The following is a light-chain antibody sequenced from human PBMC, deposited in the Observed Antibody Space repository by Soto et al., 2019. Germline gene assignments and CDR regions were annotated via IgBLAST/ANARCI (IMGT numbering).Light chain of an antibody. Sequence: QSVLTQPPSASGTPGQRITISCSGSSSDIESHTVNWYQQVPGKAPKLLINTNNQRPSGVPARFSGSKSGASASLAISGLQSEDEATYYCATWDDSRKGVFGTGTKVTAL. V-gene: IGLV1-44*01. J-gene: IGLJ1*01. CDR1: SSDIESHT. CDR2: TNN. CDR3: ATWDDSRKGV.